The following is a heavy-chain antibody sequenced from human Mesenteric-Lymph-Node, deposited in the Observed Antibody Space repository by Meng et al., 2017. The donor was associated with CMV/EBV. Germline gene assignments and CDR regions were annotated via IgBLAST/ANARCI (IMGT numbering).Heavy chain of an antibody. CDR2: IRYDGSNK. CDR3: ARSRGANSPRGYCSSTSCYTPAGY. D-gene: IGHD2-2*02. V-gene: IGHV3-30*02. Sequence: GGSLRLSCAASGFTFCSYGMHWVRQAPGKGLEWVAFIRYDGSNKYYADSVKGRFTISRDNAKNSLYLQMNSLRAEDTALYYCARSRGANSPRGYCSSTSCYTPAGYWGQGTLVTVSS. CDR1: GFTFCSYG. J-gene: IGHJ4*02.